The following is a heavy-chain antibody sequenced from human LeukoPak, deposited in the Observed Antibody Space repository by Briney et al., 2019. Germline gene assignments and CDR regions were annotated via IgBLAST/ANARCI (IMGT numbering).Heavy chain of an antibody. J-gene: IGHJ6*02. V-gene: IGHV3-53*01. CDR2: IHSGGTT. CDR3: ARDCSSSCSPYYGMDV. CDR1: GFTVSSNY. D-gene: IGHD2-2*01. Sequence: GGSLRLSCAASGFTVSSNYMNWVRQAPGKGLEWVSIIHSGGTTNYVDSVKGRFTISRDNSRNTLYLQMNSLRAEDTAVYYCARDCSSSCSPYYGMDVWGQGTTVTVSS.